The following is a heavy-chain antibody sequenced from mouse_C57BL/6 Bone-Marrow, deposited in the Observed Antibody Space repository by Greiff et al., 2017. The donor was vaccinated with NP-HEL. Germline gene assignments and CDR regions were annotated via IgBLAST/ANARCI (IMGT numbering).Heavy chain of an antibody. V-gene: IGHV1-55*01. CDR2: IYPGSGST. D-gene: IGHD1-1*01. CDR1: GYTFTSYW. CDR3: ARPNYGSSYVVYFDY. J-gene: IGHJ2*01. Sequence: QVQLQQPGAELVKPGASVKMSCKASGYTFTSYWITWVKQRPGQGLEWIGDIYPGSGSTNYNEKFKSKATLTVDTSSSTAYMQLSSLPSEDSAVYYCARPNYGSSYVVYFDYWGQGTTLTVSS.